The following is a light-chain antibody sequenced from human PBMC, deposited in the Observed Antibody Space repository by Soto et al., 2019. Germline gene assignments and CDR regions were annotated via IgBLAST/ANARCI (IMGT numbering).Light chain of an antibody. V-gene: IGKV3-11*01. CDR2: DAS. CDR3: QRYNNWPLT. J-gene: IGKJ4*01. Sequence: EIVLTQSPATLSLSPGERASLSCRASQSVNNYLVWYQQKPGQSPRLLIYDASNRATGIPARFSGSGSGTEFTLTINSLQSEDFAVYYCQRYNNWPLTFGGGTKV. CDR1: QSVNNY.